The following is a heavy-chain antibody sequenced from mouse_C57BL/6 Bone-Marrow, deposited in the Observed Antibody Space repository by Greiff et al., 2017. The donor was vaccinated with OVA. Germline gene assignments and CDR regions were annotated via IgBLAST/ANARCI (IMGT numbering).Heavy chain of an antibody. D-gene: IGHD2-1*01. J-gene: IGHJ4*01. CDR1: GFTFSSYA. CDR2: ISSGGDYI. CDR3: KRLLDDMDY. Sequence: EVQLVESGEGLVKPGGSLKLSCAASGFTFSSYAMSWVRQTPEKGLEWVAYISSGGDYIYYADNVKGRFTISRDNARNTRYLQMSSLKSEDTAMYYCKRLLDDMDYWGQGTSVTVSS. V-gene: IGHV5-9-1*02.